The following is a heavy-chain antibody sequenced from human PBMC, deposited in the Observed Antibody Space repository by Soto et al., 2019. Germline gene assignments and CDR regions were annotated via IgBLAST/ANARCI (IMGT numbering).Heavy chain of an antibody. CDR1: GDSVSSNSAA. CDR2: TYYRSKWYN. Sequence: SQTLSLTCVISGDSVSSNSAAWNWIRQSPSRGLEWLGRTYYRSKWYNDYAVSVKSRITINPDTSKNQFSLQLNSVTPEDTAVYYCAREGGIAVAGTGFDYWGKGTLVTVSS. V-gene: IGHV6-1*01. CDR3: AREGGIAVAGTGFDY. J-gene: IGHJ4*02. D-gene: IGHD6-19*01.